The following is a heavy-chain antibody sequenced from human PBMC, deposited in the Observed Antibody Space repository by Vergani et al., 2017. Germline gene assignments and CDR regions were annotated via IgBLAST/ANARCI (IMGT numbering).Heavy chain of an antibody. J-gene: IGHJ6*04. V-gene: IGHV3-7*01. Sequence: EGQLVESGGDWVQRGGSLRLSCAASGFISSSYWMSWVRQAPGKGLEWVANVNQDGSEKYYVDSVRGRFTISRDNAKNSIYLQMNSLRAEDTAVYFCVRVPLIRRGSGNYGINNDHGMNVWGKGTTVIVSS. CDR3: VRVPLIRRGSGNYGINNDHGMNV. D-gene: IGHD3-10*01. CDR2: VNQDGSEK. CDR1: GFISSSYW.